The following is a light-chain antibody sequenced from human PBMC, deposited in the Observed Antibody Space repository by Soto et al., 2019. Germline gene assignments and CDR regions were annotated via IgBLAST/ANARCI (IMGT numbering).Light chain of an antibody. CDR3: QQSYNSPVT. CDR1: QSIRSY. Sequence: DIQMTQSPSSLSASLGDRVTITCRASQSIRSYLNWYQQKPGKAPKLLIYAASSLQSGVPSRFSGSGSGTDFTFTISSLQPEDFAIYYCQQSYNSPVTFGGGTKVEIK. J-gene: IGKJ4*01. CDR2: AAS. V-gene: IGKV1-39*01.